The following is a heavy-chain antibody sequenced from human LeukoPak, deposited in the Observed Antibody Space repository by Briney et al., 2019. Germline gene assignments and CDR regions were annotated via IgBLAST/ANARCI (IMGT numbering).Heavy chain of an antibody. CDR1: GGSISSGSYY. Sequence: SETLSLTCTVSGGSISSGSYYWSWIRQPAGKGLEWIGRIYTSGSTNYNPSLKSRVTITVDTSKNQFSLKLSSVTAADTAVYYCARVSAAAGLSFYYYYYMDVWGKGTTVTVSS. V-gene: IGHV4-61*02. D-gene: IGHD6-13*01. CDR2: IYTSGST. J-gene: IGHJ6*03. CDR3: ARVSAAAGLSFYYYYYMDV.